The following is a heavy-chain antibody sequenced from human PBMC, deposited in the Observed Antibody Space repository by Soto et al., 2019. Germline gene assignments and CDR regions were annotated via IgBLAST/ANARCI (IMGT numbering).Heavy chain of an antibody. D-gene: IGHD2-21*02. CDR1: GFTFTTYW. CDR2: INSDGTST. Sequence: EVQLVQSGGGLVQPGGSLRLSCVASGFTFTTYWMHWVRQAPGKGLVWVSHINSDGTSTTYADSVKGRFTISRDNAKNTLYLQMNSLRAEDTAVYYCARAEHIVAVTAPYWGQGTLVTVSS. V-gene: IGHV3-74*01. CDR3: ARAEHIVAVTAPY. J-gene: IGHJ4*02.